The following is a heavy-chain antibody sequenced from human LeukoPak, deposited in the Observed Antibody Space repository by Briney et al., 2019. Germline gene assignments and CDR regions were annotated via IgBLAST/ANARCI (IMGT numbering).Heavy chain of an antibody. V-gene: IGHV4-38-2*01. J-gene: IGHJ3*02. Sequence: SETLSLTCAVSGYSISSGYYWGWIRQSPGKGLEWIESLSHSGTTYYIPSLESRVIISGGTSKNQFSLRLYSVTAADTAVYYCARHLVFVVVAATMDAFDIWGQGIMVTVSS. CDR3: ARHLVFVVVAATMDAFDI. CDR1: GYSISSGYY. D-gene: IGHD2-21*02. CDR2: LSHSGTT.